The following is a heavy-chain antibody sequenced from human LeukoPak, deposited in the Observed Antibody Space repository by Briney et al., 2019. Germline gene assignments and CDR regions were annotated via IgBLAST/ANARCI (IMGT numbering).Heavy chain of an antibody. J-gene: IGHJ5*02. CDR1: GFTFSSYA. Sequence: PGRSLRLSCAASGFTFSSYAMHWVRQAPGKGLEWVAVISYDGSNKYYADSVKGRFTISRDNSKNTLYLQMNSLRAEDTAVYYCARDRGDIVVVPAAIGFSGFDPSGQGTLVTVFS. V-gene: IGHV3-30*01. D-gene: IGHD2-2*01. CDR2: ISYDGSNK. CDR3: ARDRGDIVVVPAAIGFSGFDP.